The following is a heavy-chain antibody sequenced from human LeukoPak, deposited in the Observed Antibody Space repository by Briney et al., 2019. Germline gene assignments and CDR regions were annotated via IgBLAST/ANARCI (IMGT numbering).Heavy chain of an antibody. Sequence: ASVKVSCKASGYTFTSYGISWVRQAPGQGLEWMGWISAYNGNTNYAQKLQGRVTMTTDTSTSTAYMELRSLRSDDTAVYYCARDKWEPVTAGSDFDYWGQGTLVTVSS. CDR2: ISAYNGNT. CDR3: ARDKWEPVTAGSDFDY. J-gene: IGHJ4*02. CDR1: GYTFTSYG. V-gene: IGHV1-18*01. D-gene: IGHD1-26*01.